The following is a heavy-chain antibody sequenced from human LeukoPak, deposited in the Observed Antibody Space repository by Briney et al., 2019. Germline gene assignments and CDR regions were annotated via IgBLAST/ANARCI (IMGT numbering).Heavy chain of an antibody. Sequence: ASVKVSCKASGYTFTGYYMHWVRQAPGQGLEWMGWINPNSGGTNYAQKFQGRVTMTRDTSISTVYMELSSLRSEDTAVYYCANDLGWIQLNLGRGQGTLVTVSS. CDR1: GYTFTGYY. CDR2: INPNSGGT. D-gene: IGHD5-18*01. V-gene: IGHV1-2*02. J-gene: IGHJ4*02. CDR3: ANDLGWIQLNLG.